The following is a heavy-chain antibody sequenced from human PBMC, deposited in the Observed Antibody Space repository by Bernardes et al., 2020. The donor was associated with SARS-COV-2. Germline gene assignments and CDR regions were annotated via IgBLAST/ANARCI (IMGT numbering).Heavy chain of an antibody. J-gene: IGHJ4*02. CDR3: AKESRQYNSRRIDY. V-gene: IGHV4-38-2*02. Sequence: SETLSLTCAVSGYSISSGFYWGWIRQAPGKGLEWIGNIYHSGYSYYNPSLKSRVTISVDLSKNQFSLQLSSVTAADTAVYYCAKESRQYNSRRIDYWGQGTLVTVSS. CDR2: IYHSGYS. D-gene: IGHD6-13*01. CDR1: GYSISSGFY.